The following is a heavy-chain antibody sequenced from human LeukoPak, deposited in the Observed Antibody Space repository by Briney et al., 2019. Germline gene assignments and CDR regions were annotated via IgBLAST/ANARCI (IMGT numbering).Heavy chain of an antibody. CDR2: IIPIFGTA. V-gene: IGHV1-69*13. Sequence: GASVKVSCEASGYTFTSYYMHWVRQAPGQGLEWMGGIIPIFGTANYAQKFQGRVTITADESTSTAYMELSSLRSEDTAVYYCARYGSGTLGYFDLWGRGTLVTVSS. D-gene: IGHD3-10*01. J-gene: IGHJ2*01. CDR3: ARYGSGTLGYFDL. CDR1: GYTFTSYY.